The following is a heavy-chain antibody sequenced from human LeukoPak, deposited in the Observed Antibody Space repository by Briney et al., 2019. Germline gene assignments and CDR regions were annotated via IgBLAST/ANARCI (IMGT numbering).Heavy chain of an antibody. D-gene: IGHD3-10*01. CDR1: GYSFTSYW. J-gene: IGHJ4*02. CDR3: ARTVAGPYYYGSGSYPNFDY. CDR2: IYPGDSDT. Sequence: GESLKISCKGSGYSFTSYWIGWVRQMPGKGLEWMGIIYPGDSDTRYSPSFQGQVTISADKSISTAYLQWSSLKASDTAMYYCARTVAGPYYYGSGSYPNFDYWGQGTLVTVSS. V-gene: IGHV5-51*01.